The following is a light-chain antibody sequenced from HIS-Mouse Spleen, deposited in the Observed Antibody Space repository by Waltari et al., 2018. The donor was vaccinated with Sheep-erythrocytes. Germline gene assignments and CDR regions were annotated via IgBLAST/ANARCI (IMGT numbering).Light chain of an antibody. J-gene: IGKJ1*01. Sequence: DIVMTQSPLSLPVTPGEPASISCRSIQSLLHSNGYNYLDWYLQKPGQSPQLLIYLGSYRASGVADRFSGSGSGTDFTLKISRVEAEDVGVYYCMQALQTPWTFGQGTKVEIK. CDR2: LGS. CDR1: QSLLHSNGYNY. CDR3: MQALQTPWT. V-gene: IGKV2-28*01.